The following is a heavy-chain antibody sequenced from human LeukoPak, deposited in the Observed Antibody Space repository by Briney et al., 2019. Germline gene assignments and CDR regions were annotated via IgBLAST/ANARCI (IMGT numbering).Heavy chain of an antibody. Sequence: SETLSLTCTVSGGSISSSSYYWGWIRQPPGKGLEWIGSIYYSGSTYYNPSLKSRVTISVDTSKNQFSLKLSSVTAADTAVYYCARGLQYYDYWGQGTLVTVSS. CDR3: ARGLQYYDY. V-gene: IGHV4-39*01. CDR1: GGSISSSSYY. J-gene: IGHJ4*02. D-gene: IGHD4-11*01. CDR2: IYYSGST.